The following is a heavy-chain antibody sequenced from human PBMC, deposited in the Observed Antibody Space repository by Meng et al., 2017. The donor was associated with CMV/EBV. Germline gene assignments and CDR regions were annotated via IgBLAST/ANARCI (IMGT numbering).Heavy chain of an antibody. J-gene: IGHJ6*02. Sequence: SETLSLTCTVSGGSVSSGSYYWSWIRQPPGKGLEWIGYIYYSGSTNYNPSLKSRVTISVDTSKNQFSLKLSSVTAADTAVYYCARVLRSGYYYYGMDVWGQGTTVTVSS. D-gene: IGHD3-3*01. CDR1: GGSVSSGSYY. CDR2: IYYSGST. V-gene: IGHV4-61*01. CDR3: ARVLRSGYYYYGMDV.